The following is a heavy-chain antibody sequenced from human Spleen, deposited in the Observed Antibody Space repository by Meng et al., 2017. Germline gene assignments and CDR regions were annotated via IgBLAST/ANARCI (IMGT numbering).Heavy chain of an antibody. V-gene: IGHV1-2*06. CDR1: VYTFAGYY. D-gene: IGHD2-2*01. Sequence: QVQLVQSGAEVKKPGAAVKVSCKTSVYTFAGYYIHWVRQAPGQGLEWMGRINPNSGGTNYAQKFQGRVTMTRDTSISTAYMELSRLRSDDTAVYYCARGCSSTSCYISVNWFDPWGQGTLVTVSS. J-gene: IGHJ5*02. CDR2: INPNSGGT. CDR3: ARGCSSTSCYISVNWFDP.